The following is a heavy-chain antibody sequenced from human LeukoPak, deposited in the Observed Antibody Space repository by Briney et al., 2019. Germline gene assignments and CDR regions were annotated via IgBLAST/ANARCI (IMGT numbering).Heavy chain of an antibody. CDR2: IKNDGSST. V-gene: IGHV3-74*01. J-gene: IGHJ5*02. Sequence: PGGSLRLSCAASGFTFSSYWMHWVRQAPGKGLVWVSRIKNDGSSTSYADSVKGRFTISRDNAKNTLNLQMNSLRVEDTAMYYCTKSDWFDPWGQGTLVIVSS. CDR3: TKSDWFDP. CDR1: GFTFSSYW.